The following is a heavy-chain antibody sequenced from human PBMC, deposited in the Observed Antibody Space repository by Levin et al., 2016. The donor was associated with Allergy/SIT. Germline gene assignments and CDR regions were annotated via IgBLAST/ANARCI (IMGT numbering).Heavy chain of an antibody. CDR1: GFTFSSYW. V-gene: IGHV3-53*01. CDR3: ARERTYDSPFDS. CDR2: IYSGGAT. Sequence: GESLKISCAASGFTFSSYWMHWVRQAPGKGLVWVSRIYSGGATYYADSVKGRFTISRDNSKNTLFLQMDNLRADDTAVYYCARERTYDSPFDSWGQGILVTVSS. J-gene: IGHJ5*01. D-gene: IGHD3-3*01.